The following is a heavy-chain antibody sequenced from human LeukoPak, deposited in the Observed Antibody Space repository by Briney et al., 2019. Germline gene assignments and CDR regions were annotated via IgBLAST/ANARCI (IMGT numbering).Heavy chain of an antibody. CDR2: IYYSGST. V-gene: IGHV4-59*08. J-gene: IGHJ5*02. D-gene: IGHD6-19*01. CDR3: AGAVKGNWFDP. Sequence: SETLSLTCTVSGGSISSYYWSWIRQPPGKGLEWVGYIYYSGSTNYNPSLKSRVTISGDTSKNQFSLKLSSVAAADTAVYYCAGAVKGNWFDPWGQGTLVTVSS. CDR1: GGSISSYY.